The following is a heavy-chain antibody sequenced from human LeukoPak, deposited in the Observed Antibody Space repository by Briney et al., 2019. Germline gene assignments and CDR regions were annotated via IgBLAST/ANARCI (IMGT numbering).Heavy chain of an antibody. CDR1: GLSFSTFG. V-gene: IGHV3-23*01. J-gene: IGHJ4*02. D-gene: IGHD6-19*01. CDR3: AKDARRTSGWYYFDH. CDR2: ITDSSDYT. Sequence: GGSLRLSCTASGLSFSTFGMGWVRQASGTGLEWVAAITDSSDYTYFADSMKGRFTISRDNSKNMLYLQMSSLRADDTAVYYCAKDARRTSGWYYFDHWGQGALVTVSS.